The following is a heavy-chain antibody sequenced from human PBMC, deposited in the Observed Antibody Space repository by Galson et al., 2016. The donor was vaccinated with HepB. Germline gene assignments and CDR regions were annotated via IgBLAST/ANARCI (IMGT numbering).Heavy chain of an antibody. CDR2: ITIDGSTT. J-gene: IGHJ4*02. D-gene: IGHD3-16*01. CDR1: GFTFSNYW. V-gene: IGHV3-74*01. CDR3: ARVMGQLLPYF. Sequence: SLRLSCAASGFTFSNYWLHWVRQAPGKGLVWVSHITIDGSTTTYADSVKGQVTISADKSISTLYLHWSSLKASDTAMYYCARVMGQLLPYFWGQGTLVTVSS.